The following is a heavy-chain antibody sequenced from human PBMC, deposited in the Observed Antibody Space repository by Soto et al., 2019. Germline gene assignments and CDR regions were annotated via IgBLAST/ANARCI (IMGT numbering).Heavy chain of an antibody. Sequence: EVQLVESGGGLVQPGGSLRLSCAASGFTVSSNYMSWVRQAPGKGLEWVSVIYSGGSTYYADSVKGRFTISRDNSKNTLYLQLNSLRAEDTAVYYCARDRYRGVPLNYWGQGTLVTVSS. CDR3: ARDRYRGVPLNY. CDR1: GFTVSSNY. D-gene: IGHD3-10*01. J-gene: IGHJ4*02. CDR2: IYSGGST. V-gene: IGHV3-66*01.